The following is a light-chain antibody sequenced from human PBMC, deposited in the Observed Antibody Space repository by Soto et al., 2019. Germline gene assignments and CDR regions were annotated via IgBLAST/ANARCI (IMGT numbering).Light chain of an antibody. Sequence: QTVVTQEPSLTVSPGGTVTLTCASSTGAVTSGNYPSWFQQKPGQAPRTLIYTTNDKHSWTPARFSGFLLGDKAALTLSGVQPEDEAEYYCLLYYGSAQLVFGGGTKLTVL. V-gene: IGLV7-43*01. CDR3: LLYYGSAQLV. CDR1: TGAVTSGNY. J-gene: IGLJ3*02. CDR2: TTN.